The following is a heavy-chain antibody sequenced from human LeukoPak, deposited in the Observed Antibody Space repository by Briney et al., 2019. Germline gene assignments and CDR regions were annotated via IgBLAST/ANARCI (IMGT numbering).Heavy chain of an antibody. Sequence: GSLRLSCAASGITFSSYNMKWVRQAPGKGLEWVPSISSNSSYIYYADSVKGRFTISRDNAKNSLYLQMNSLRAEDTAVYYCARQGLYSSGWSPVGYFDLWGRGTLVTVSS. CDR2: ISSNSSYI. V-gene: IGHV3-21*01. D-gene: IGHD6-19*01. CDR1: GITFSSYN. J-gene: IGHJ2*01. CDR3: ARQGLYSSGWSPVGYFDL.